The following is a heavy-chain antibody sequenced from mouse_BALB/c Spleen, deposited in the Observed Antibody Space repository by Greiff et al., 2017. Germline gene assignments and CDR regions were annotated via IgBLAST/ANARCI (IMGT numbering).Heavy chain of an antibody. Sequence: VQLQQSAAELARPGASVKMSCKASGYTFTSYTMHWVKQRPGQGLEWIGYINPSSGYTEYNQKFKDKTTLTADKSSSTAYMQLSSLTSEDSAVYYCARSSGYGGAWFAYWGQGTLVTVSA. V-gene: IGHV1-4*02. CDR3: ARSSGYGGAWFAY. D-gene: IGHD2-2*01. CDR1: GYTFTSYT. J-gene: IGHJ3*01. CDR2: INPSSGYT.